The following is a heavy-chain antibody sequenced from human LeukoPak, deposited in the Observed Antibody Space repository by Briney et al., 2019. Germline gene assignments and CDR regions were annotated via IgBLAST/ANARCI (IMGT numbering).Heavy chain of an antibody. V-gene: IGHV3-30*04. Sequence: GGSLRLSCAASGFTFSSYAMHWVRQAPGKGLEWVAVISYDGSNKYYADSVKGRFTISRDNAKNSLYLQMNSLRAEDTALYYCAKATGYYDSSALGYWGQGTLVTVSS. CDR1: GFTFSSYA. CDR3: AKATGYYDSSALGY. J-gene: IGHJ4*02. CDR2: ISYDGSNK. D-gene: IGHD3-22*01.